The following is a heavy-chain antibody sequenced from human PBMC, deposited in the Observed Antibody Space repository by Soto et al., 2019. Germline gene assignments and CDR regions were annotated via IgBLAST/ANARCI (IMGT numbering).Heavy chain of an antibody. Sequence: KTSETLSLTCVVSAGTVASSHSWSWVRQSPGRGLEWIGNVYHTGDTNFNPSLQSRVTFSVDKSNNQFSLRLTSVTAADTAVYFCAREIVTAGGNNYFDPWGPGTLVTVSS. D-gene: IGHD2-21*02. V-gene: IGHV4-4*02. CDR1: AGTVASSHS. CDR3: AREIVTAGGNNYFDP. CDR2: VYHTGDT. J-gene: IGHJ5*02.